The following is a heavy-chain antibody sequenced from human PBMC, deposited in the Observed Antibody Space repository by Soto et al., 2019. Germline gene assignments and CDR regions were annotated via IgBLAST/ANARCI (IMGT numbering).Heavy chain of an antibody. CDR3: ARDPLEGYCSGGSCYSENWFDP. Sequence: PGGSLRLSCAASGFTFSSYWMHWVRQAPGKGLVWVSRINSDGSSTSYADSVKGRFTISRDNAKNTLYLQMNSLRAEDTAVYYCARDPLEGYCSGGSCYSENWFDPWGQGTLVTVSS. J-gene: IGHJ5*02. V-gene: IGHV3-74*01. D-gene: IGHD2-15*01. CDR2: INSDGSST. CDR1: GFTFSSYW.